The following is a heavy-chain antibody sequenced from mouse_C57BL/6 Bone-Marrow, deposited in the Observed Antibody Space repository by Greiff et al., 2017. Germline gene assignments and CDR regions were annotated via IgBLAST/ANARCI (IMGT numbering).Heavy chain of an antibody. CDR3: ARDYSNPYAMDY. CDR1: GYTFTSYW. J-gene: IGHJ4*01. D-gene: IGHD2-5*01. CDR2: IDPSDSYT. Sequence: VQLQQPGAELVMPGASVKLSCKASGYTFTSYWMHWVKQRPGQGLEWIGDIDPSDSYTNYNQKFKGKSTLTVDKSSSTAYMQLSSLTSEDSAVYYCARDYSNPYAMDYWGQGTSVTVSS. V-gene: IGHV1-69*01.